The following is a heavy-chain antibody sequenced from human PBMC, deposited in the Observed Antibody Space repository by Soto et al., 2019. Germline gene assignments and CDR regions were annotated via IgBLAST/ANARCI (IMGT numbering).Heavy chain of an antibody. V-gene: IGHV3-23*01. CDR1: GFTFSSYA. CDR2: ISGSGGST. D-gene: IGHD3-10*01. Sequence: EVQLLESGGGLVQPGGSLRLSCAASGFTFSSYAMSWVRQAPGKGLEWVSAISGSGGSTYYADSVKGRFTISRDNSQSTLYLQIVSLRAEDTAVYYCAKAGLWFGELLDYWGQGTLVTVSS. J-gene: IGHJ4*02. CDR3: AKAGLWFGELLDY.